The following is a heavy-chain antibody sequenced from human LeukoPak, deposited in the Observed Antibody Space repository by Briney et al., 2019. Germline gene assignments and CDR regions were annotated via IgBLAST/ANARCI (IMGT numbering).Heavy chain of an antibody. CDR2: FDPEDGET. D-gene: IGHD3-22*01. J-gene: IGHJ1*01. Sequence: ASVKVSCKVSEYTLTELSMHWVRQAPGKGLEWMGGFDPEDGETIYAQKFQGRVTMTEDTSTDTAYMELSSLRSEDTAMYYCATVSYYYDSSGYQGYFQHWGQGTLDTVSS. CDR3: ATVSYYYDSSGYQGYFQH. CDR1: EYTLTELS. V-gene: IGHV1-24*01.